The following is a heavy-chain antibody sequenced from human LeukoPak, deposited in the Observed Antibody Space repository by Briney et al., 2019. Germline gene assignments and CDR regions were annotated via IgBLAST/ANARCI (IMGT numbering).Heavy chain of an antibody. V-gene: IGHV3-23*01. J-gene: IGHJ4*02. Sequence: GGSLRLSCVVSRITFSSFAMSWVRQAPGKGLEWVSSITDSGDSTHYADSVKGRFTITRDNSKNTLFLQMNSLRAEDTAVYYCAKAPYYDILTGYIDYWGQGTLVTVSS. CDR2: ITDSGDST. CDR3: AKAPYYDILTGYIDY. D-gene: IGHD3-9*01. CDR1: RITFSSFA.